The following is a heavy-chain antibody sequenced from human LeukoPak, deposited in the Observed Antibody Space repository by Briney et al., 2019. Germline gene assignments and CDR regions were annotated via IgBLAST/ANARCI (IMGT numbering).Heavy chain of an antibody. CDR2: IIPIFGTA. D-gene: IGHD3-22*01. J-gene: IGHJ4*02. V-gene: IGHV1-69*01. Sequence: ASVKVSCKASGGTFSSYAISWVRQAPGQGLEWMGGIIPIFGTANYAQKFQGRVTITADESTSTAYMELSSLRSEDTAVYYCARAPLVDSSGYYYFIWCYFDYWGQGTLVTVSS. CDR1: GGTFSSYA. CDR3: ARAPLVDSSGYYYFIWCYFDY.